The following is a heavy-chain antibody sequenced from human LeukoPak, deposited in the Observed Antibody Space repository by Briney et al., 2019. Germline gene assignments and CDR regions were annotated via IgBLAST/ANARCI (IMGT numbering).Heavy chain of an antibody. CDR2: IKSKTDGGTT. D-gene: IGHD3-16*02. Sequence: GGSLRLSCAASGFTFSNAWMNWVRQAPGKGLEWVGRIKSKTDGGTTDYAAPVKGRFTISRDDSKNTLYLQMNSLKTEDTAVYYCTTDPRSAVMITFGGVIVRPPYDAFDIRGQGTMVTVSS. J-gene: IGHJ3*02. V-gene: IGHV3-15*07. CDR3: TTDPRSAVMITFGGVIVRPPYDAFDI. CDR1: GFTFSNAW.